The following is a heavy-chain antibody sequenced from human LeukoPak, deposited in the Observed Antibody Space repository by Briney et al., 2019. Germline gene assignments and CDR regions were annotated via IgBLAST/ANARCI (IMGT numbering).Heavy chain of an antibody. J-gene: IGHJ4*02. CDR1: GGSFSGYY. D-gene: IGHD5-24*01. V-gene: IGHV4-34*01. CDR3: VRDGYNPIDY. Sequence: SETLSLTCAVYGGSFSGYYWSWIRQPPGKGLEWIGEINHSGSTNYNPSLKSRVTISVDTSKNQFSLKLSSVTAADTAVYYCVRDGYNPIDYWGRGTLVTVSS. CDR2: INHSGST.